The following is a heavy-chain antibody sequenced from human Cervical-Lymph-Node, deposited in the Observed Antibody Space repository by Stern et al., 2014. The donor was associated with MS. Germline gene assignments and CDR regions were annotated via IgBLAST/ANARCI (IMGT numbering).Heavy chain of an antibody. J-gene: IGHJ5*02. CDR1: GGSISSGGYY. CDR2: IYYSGST. Sequence: QVQLQESGPGLVKPSQTLSLTCTVSGGSISSGGYYWSWIRQHPGKGLEXIGYIYYSGSTYYNPSLKSRVTISVDTSKNQFSLKLSSVTAADTAVYYCAREGYDFWSGYRTFDPWGQGTLVTVSS. D-gene: IGHD3-3*01. V-gene: IGHV4-31*03. CDR3: AREGYDFWSGYRTFDP.